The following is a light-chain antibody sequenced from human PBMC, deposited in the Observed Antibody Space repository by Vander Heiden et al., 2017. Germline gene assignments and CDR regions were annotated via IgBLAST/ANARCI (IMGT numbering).Light chain of an antibody. CDR1: QSSSAW. CDR3: QQFGSYLWT. CDR2: KSS. V-gene: IGKV1-5*03. J-gene: IGKJ1*01. Sequence: DIQMTQSPSTLSASVGDRVTITCRASQSSSAWLAWYQQKPGKAPKVLIYKSSTLKSGVPSRFSGVGFGTEFTLSISGLQPDDFATCYCQQFGSYLWTFGPGTKVEFK.